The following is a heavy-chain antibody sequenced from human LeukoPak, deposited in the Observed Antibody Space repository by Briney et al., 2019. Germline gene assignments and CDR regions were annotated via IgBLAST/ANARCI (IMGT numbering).Heavy chain of an antibody. J-gene: IGHJ6*02. V-gene: IGHV3-23*01. CDR3: AKVSGNPIYYYGMDV. CDR1: GFTFSSYA. D-gene: IGHD3-10*01. CDR2: ISGIGVST. Sequence: ETGGSLRLSCAASGFTFSSYAMSWVHQAPGKGLEWVSAISGIGVSTYYADSVKGRFTVSRDNSKNTLYLQMNSLRAEDTAVYYCAKVSGNPIYYYGMDVWGQGTTVTVSS.